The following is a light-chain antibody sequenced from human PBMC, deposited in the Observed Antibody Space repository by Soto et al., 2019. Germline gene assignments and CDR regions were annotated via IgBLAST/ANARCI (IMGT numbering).Light chain of an antibody. CDR2: EDD. J-gene: IGLJ1*01. CDR3: AAWGNSLSGEV. V-gene: IGLV1-51*02. CDR1: SSNIGKNY. Sequence: QSVLTQPPSVSAAPGQKVTISCSGSSSNIGKNYVSWYQQLPGTAPKVLIYEDDRRPSGIPDRFSGSKSGTSATLGITGLQTGDEADYYCAAWGNSLSGEVFGIGTKLTVL.